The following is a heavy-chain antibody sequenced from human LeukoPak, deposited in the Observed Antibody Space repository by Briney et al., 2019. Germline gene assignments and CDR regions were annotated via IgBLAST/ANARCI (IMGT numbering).Heavy chain of an antibody. Sequence: ASVKISCMASGYTFTDYYIHWVRQAPGQGREWMGWINPNSGGTNYAQKFQGRVTMTRDTSISTAYMELSRLRSDDTAVYYCARDSVLLWFGELFDYWGQGTLVTVSS. J-gene: IGHJ4*02. CDR1: GYTFTDYY. D-gene: IGHD3-10*01. V-gene: IGHV1-2*02. CDR3: ARDSVLLWFGELFDY. CDR2: INPNSGGT.